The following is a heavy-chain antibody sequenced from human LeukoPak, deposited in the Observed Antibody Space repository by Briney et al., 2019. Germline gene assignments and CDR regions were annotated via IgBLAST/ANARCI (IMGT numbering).Heavy chain of an antibody. CDR1: GGSISSYY. Sequence: SETLSLTCTVSGGSISSYYWSWIRQPPGMGLEWIGYIYYSGSTNYNPSLKSRVTISVDTSKNQFSLKLSSVTAADTAVYYCARTSEFWSGYQPFDYWGQGTLVTVSS. V-gene: IGHV4-59*01. J-gene: IGHJ4*02. D-gene: IGHD3-3*01. CDR2: IYYSGST. CDR3: ARTSEFWSGYQPFDY.